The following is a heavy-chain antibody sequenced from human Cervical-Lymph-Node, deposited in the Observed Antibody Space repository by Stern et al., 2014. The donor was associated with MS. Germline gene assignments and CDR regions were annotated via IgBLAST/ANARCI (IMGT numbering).Heavy chain of an antibody. CDR1: GGSISSGSYY. Sequence: QVQLVESGPGLVKPSQTLSLTCTVSGGSISSGSYYWSWIRQPAGKGLEWIGRIYTSGSTNYNPSLKSRVTISVDTSKNQFSLKLSSVTAADTAVYYCARGYCSGGSCSYTYYYYYGMDVWGQGTTVTVSS. CDR3: ARGYCSGGSCSYTYYYYYGMDV. V-gene: IGHV4-61*02. CDR2: IYTSGST. D-gene: IGHD2-15*01. J-gene: IGHJ6*02.